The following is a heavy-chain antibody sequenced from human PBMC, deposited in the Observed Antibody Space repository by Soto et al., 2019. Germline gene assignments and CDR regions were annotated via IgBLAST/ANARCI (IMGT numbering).Heavy chain of an antibody. V-gene: IGHV3-53*01. CDR3: TGGSAPLSDNFFDP. J-gene: IGHJ5*02. D-gene: IGHD3-16*01. Sequence: GGSLRLSCAASGFAVSANYVSWVRQAPGKGLEWVSLIYTDGTTYYADSVKGRFTFSRDNSKNSLYLQMNSLRAEDTAVYYCTGGSAPLSDNFFDPWGPGTLVTVSS. CDR1: GFAVSANY. CDR2: IYTDGTT.